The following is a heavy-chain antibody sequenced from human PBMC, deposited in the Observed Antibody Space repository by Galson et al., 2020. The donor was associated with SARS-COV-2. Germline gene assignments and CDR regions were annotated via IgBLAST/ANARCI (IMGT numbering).Heavy chain of an antibody. CDR1: GGSISSSRYY. CDR2: IYYSGST. D-gene: IGHD4-17*01. CDR3: GRDQRGYGDYVDY. V-gene: IGHV4-39*07. Sequence: SETLSLTCNVSGGSISSSRYYWGWIRQPPGKGLEWIGSIYYSGSTYYNPSLKSRVTISVDTSKNQFSLKLSSVTAVETALYYCGRDQRGYGDYVDYLGQGTLFTVSS. J-gene: IGHJ4*02.